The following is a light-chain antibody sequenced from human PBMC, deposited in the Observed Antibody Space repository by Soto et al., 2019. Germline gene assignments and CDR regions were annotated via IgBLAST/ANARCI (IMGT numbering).Light chain of an antibody. J-gene: IGLJ2*01. Sequence: QSVLTQPPSASGSPGQSVTISCTGTSSDVGVYNYVSWYQQHPGKAPKLMIYEVSKRPSGVPDRFSGSKSGNTASLTGSGLQAEDEADYYCSSFAGNNNLVFGGGTKLTVL. CDR3: SSFAGNNNLV. V-gene: IGLV2-8*01. CDR1: SSDVGVYNY. CDR2: EVS.